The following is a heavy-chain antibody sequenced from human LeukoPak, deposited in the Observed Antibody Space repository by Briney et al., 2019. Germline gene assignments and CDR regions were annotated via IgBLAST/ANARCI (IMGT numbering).Heavy chain of an antibody. CDR3: ARFSRRTDYYYYYYMDV. CDR1: GFTFSSYS. J-gene: IGHJ6*03. Sequence: GGSLRLSCVVSGFTFSSYSMNWVRQAPGKGLEWVSSISSSSSYIYYADSVKGRFTISRDNAKNSPYLQMNSLRAEDTAVYYCARFSRRTDYYYYYYMDVWGKGTTVTVSS. V-gene: IGHV3-21*01. CDR2: ISSSSSYI.